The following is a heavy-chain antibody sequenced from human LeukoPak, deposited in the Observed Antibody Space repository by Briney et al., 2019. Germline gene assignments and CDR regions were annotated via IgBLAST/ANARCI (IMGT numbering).Heavy chain of an antibody. CDR3: ARHTWQWLPFDD. V-gene: IGHV4-39*06. J-gene: IGHJ4*02. Sequence: SETLSLTCTVSGGSISSSSYYWGWIRQPPGKGLEWIGSTYYSGSTGSTYYNPSFKSRVTILIDTSKNQFPLKLSSVTAADTAIYYCARHTWQWLPFDDWGQGTQVTISS. CDR2: TYYSGSTGST. CDR1: GGSISSSSYY. D-gene: IGHD5-12*01.